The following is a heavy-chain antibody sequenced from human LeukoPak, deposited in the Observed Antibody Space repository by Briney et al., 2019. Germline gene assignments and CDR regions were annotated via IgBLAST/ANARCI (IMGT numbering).Heavy chain of an antibody. Sequence: ASVNVSCKASGYTFTSYYMHWVRQAPGQGLEWMGIINPSGGSTSYAQKFQGRVTMTRDTSTSTVYMELSSLRSGDTAVYYCARANCLGRPAYDFWSGYYTDYYYYYGMDVWGQGTTVTVSS. V-gene: IGHV1-46*01. CDR1: GYTFTSYY. J-gene: IGHJ6*02. D-gene: IGHD3-3*01. CDR3: ARANCLGRPAYDFWSGYYTDYYYYYGMDV. CDR2: INPSGGST.